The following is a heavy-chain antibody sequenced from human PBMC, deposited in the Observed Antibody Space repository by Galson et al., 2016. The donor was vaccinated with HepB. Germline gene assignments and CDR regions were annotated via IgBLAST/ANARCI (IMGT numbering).Heavy chain of an antibody. Sequence: SLRLSCAASGFTFSSYSMNWVRQTPGKGLEWFSYISGSSSNIYYADSVTGRFTVSRDNAKNSLYLQMNGLRDEDTAVYYCARDSPAGSDFWSGYYEGYYYGMDVWGQGTTVTVSS. CDR1: GFTFSSYS. CDR3: ARDSPAGSDFWSGYYEGYYYGMDV. J-gene: IGHJ6*02. D-gene: IGHD3-3*01. CDR2: ISGSSSNI. V-gene: IGHV3-48*02.